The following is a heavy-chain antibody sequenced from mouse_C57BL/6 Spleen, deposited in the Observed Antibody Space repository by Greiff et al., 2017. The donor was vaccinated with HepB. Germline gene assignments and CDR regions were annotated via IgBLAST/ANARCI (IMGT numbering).Heavy chain of an antibody. V-gene: IGHV5-16*01. J-gene: IGHJ2*01. Sequence: EVKLVESEGGLVQPGSSMKLSCTASGFTFSDYYMAWVRQVPEKGLEWVANINYDGSSTYYLDSLKSRFIISRDNAKNILYLQMSSLKSEDTATYYCAREWSDYFDYWGQGTTLTVAS. CDR1: GFTFSDYY. D-gene: IGHD1-1*02. CDR2: INYDGSST. CDR3: AREWSDYFDY.